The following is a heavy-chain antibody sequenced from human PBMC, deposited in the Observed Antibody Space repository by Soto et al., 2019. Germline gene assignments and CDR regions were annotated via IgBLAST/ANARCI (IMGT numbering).Heavy chain of an antibody. D-gene: IGHD2-21*02. J-gene: IGHJ4*02. CDR1: GFSLSNAKLG. CDR2: IFSNDEK. CDR3: ARMWATGTASRFVSSGILDY. V-gene: IGHV2-26*01. Sequence: QVTLKESGPVLVKHTETLTLTCTVSGFSLSNAKLGVSWIRQPPGKALEWLAHIFSNDEKSYTTSLKSRLTISKDSSKGQVFLTLTNMEAVDTATYCCARMWATGTASRFVSSGILDYWGQGILVTVSS.